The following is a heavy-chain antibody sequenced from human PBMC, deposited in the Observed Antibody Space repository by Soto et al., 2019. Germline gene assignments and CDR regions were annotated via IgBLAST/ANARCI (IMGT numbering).Heavy chain of an antibody. CDR2: ISSSSSYI. D-gene: IGHD4-4*01. V-gene: IGHV3-21*01. Sequence: EVQQEESGGGLVKPGGSLRLSCAASGFTVSSYNMNWVRQAPGKGLEWVSSISSSSSYIYYADSVKGRFTISRDNAKNSLYLQMNSLRAEDTAVYYCAVGNSPLYWGQGTLVTVSS. J-gene: IGHJ4*02. CDR3: AVGNSPLY. CDR1: GFTVSSYN.